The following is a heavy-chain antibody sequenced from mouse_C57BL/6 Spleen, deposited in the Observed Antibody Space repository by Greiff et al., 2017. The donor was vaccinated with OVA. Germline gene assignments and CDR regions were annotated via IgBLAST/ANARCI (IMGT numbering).Heavy chain of an antibody. J-gene: IGHJ1*03. CDR3: ARRSDGSSYVNWYFDV. Sequence: QVQLQQPGAELVKPGASVKLSCKASGYTFTSYWMQWVKQRPGQGLEWIGEIDPSDSYTNYNQKFKGKATLTVDTSSSTAYMQLSSLTSEDSAVYYCARRSDGSSYVNWYFDVWGTGTTVTVSS. D-gene: IGHD1-1*01. CDR2: IDPSDSYT. V-gene: IGHV1-50*01. CDR1: GYTFTSYW.